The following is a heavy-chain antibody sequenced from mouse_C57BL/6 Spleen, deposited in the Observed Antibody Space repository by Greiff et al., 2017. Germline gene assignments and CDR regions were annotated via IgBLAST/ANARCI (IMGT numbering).Heavy chain of an antibody. Sequence: VQLQQSGPELVKPGASVKISCKASGYTFTDYYMNWVKQSHGKSLEWIGDINPNNGGTSYNQKFKGKATLTVDKSSSTAYMELRSLTSEDSAVYYCARNNYGSSPYWYFDVWGTGTTVTVSS. J-gene: IGHJ1*03. CDR1: GYTFTDYY. V-gene: IGHV1-26*01. CDR2: INPNNGGT. CDR3: ARNNYGSSPYWYFDV. D-gene: IGHD1-1*01.